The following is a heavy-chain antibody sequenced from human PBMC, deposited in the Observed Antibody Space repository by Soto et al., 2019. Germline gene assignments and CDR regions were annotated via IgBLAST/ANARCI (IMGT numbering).Heavy chain of an antibody. V-gene: IGHV3-30*18. CDR2: ISYDGSNK. CDR3: AKDNADNYDSGPPPPGYYYGMDV. J-gene: IGHJ6*02. D-gene: IGHD3-22*01. CDR1: GFSFSDCG. Sequence: GGSLRLSCAASGFSFSDCGMHWVRQAPGKGLEWVAVISYDGSNKYYADSVKGRFTISRDNSKNTLYLQMNTLRAEDTALYYCAKDNADNYDSGPPPPGYYYGMDVWGQGTTVTVSS.